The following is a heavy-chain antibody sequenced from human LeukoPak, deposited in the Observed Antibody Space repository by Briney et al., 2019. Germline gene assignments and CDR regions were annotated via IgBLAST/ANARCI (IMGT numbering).Heavy chain of an antibody. V-gene: IGHV1-2*02. D-gene: IGHD6-13*01. CDR2: INPNSGGT. CDR3: ASNLGYSSSWYPE. J-gene: IGHJ4*02. Sequence: ASVKVSCKASGYTFTGCYKHWVRQAPGQGLEWMGWINPNSGGTNYAQEFQGRVTMTRDTSISTAYMELSRLRSDDTAVYYCASNLGYSSSWYPEWGQGTLVTVSS. CDR1: GYTFTGCY.